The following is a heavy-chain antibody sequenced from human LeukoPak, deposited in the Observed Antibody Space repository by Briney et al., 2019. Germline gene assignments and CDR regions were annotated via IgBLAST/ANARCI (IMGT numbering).Heavy chain of an antibody. CDR1: GFTFSSYE. CDR2: ISSSGSTI. J-gene: IGHJ3*02. CDR3: ARGSIQLWLLAFDI. V-gene: IGHV3-48*03. D-gene: IGHD5-18*01. Sequence: GGSLRLSCAASGFTFSSYEMNWVRQAPGKGLEWVSYISSSGSTIYYADSVKGRFTISRDNAKNSLYLQMNSLRAEDTAVYYCARGSIQLWLLAFDIWGQGTMVTVSS.